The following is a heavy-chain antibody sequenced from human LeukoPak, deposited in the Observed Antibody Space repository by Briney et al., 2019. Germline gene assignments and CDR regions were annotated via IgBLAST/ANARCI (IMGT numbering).Heavy chain of an antibody. CDR2: INPNSGGT. CDR3: ASLITVTRDAFDT. J-gene: IGHJ3*02. D-gene: IGHD4-17*01. CDR1: GYTFTGYY. Sequence: ASVKVSCKASGYTFTGYYIHWVRQAPGQGLEWMGWINPNSGGTNYAQKFQGRVTMTRDTSISTAYMELSRLRSDDTAVYYCASLITVTRDAFDTWGQGTMVTVSS. V-gene: IGHV1-2*02.